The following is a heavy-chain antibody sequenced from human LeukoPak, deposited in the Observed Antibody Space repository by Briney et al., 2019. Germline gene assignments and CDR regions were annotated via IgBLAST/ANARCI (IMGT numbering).Heavy chain of an antibody. J-gene: IGHJ4*02. Sequence: SETLSLTCTVSGYSISSGYYWGWIRQPPGKGLEWIGSIYHSGSTYYKPFLKSRVTISVDTSKNQFSLKLSSVTAADTAVYYCARVLFIAAAYIDYWGQGTLVTVSS. CDR3: ARVLFIAAAYIDY. CDR2: IYHSGST. CDR1: GYSISSGYY. V-gene: IGHV4-38-2*02. D-gene: IGHD6-13*01.